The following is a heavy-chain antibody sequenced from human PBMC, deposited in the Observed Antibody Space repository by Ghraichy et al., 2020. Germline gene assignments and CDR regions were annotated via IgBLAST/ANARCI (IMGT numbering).Heavy chain of an antibody. V-gene: IGHV4-61*01. CDR1: GGSVSSGSYY. Sequence: SETLSLTCTVSGGSVSSGSYYWSWMRQPPGKGLEWIGYIYYSGSTNYNPSLKSRVTISVDTSKNQFSLKLSSVTAADTAVYYCARDSYSYGQAGAHSYGMDVWGQGTTVTVSS. D-gene: IGHD5-18*01. CDR2: IYYSGST. J-gene: IGHJ6*02. CDR3: ARDSYSYGQAGAHSYGMDV.